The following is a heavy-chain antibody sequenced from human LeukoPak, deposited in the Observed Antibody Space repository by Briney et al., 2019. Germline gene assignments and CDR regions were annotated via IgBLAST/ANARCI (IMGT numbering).Heavy chain of an antibody. D-gene: IGHD2-2*01. CDR2: ISSGGVIT. CDR1: GFTFSDYP. J-gene: IGHJ4*02. Sequence: GGSLRLSCAASGFTFSDYPIHWVRQAPGKGLEYISGISSGGVITYYANSVKGRFTISRDNSKNTLYLQMGSLRAEDMAMYYCASGLDCSSTSCPADYWGQGTLVTVS. CDR3: ASGLDCSSTSCPADY. V-gene: IGHV3-64*01.